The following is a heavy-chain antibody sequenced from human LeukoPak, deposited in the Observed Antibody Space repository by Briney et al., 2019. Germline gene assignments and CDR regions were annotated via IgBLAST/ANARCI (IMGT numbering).Heavy chain of an antibody. CDR3: ARDPSRYYDFWSGYHEDWFDP. V-gene: IGHV3-23*01. D-gene: IGHD3-3*01. Sequence: GGSLRLSCAASGFTFSSYAMSWVRQAPGKGLEWVSAISGSGGSTYYADSVKGRFTISRDNAKNTLYLQMNSLRAEDTAVYYCARDPSRYYDFWSGYHEDWFDPWGQGTLVTVSS. CDR1: GFTFSSYA. J-gene: IGHJ5*02. CDR2: ISGSGGST.